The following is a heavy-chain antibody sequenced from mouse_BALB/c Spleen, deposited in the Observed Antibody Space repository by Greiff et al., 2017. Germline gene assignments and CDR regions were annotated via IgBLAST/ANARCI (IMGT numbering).Heavy chain of an antibody. CDR1: GFNIKDYY. J-gene: IGHJ4*01. Sequence: EVQLQQSGAELVRSGASVKLSCTASGFNIKDYYMHWVKQRPEQGLEWIGWIDPENGDTEYAPKFQGKATMTADTSSNTAYLQLSSLTSEDTAVYYCKMEIPTMITTKRYRDYWGQGTSVTVSS. CDR2: IDPENGDT. D-gene: IGHD2-4*01. CDR3: KMEIPTMITTKRYRDY. V-gene: IGHV14-4*02.